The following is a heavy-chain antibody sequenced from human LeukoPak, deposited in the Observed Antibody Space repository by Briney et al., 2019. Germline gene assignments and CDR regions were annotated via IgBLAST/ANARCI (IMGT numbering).Heavy chain of an antibody. V-gene: IGHV4-34*01. J-gene: IGHJ4*02. CDR1: GGSFSGYY. Sequence: PSETLSLTCAVYGGSFSGYYWSWIRQPPGKGLEWIGEINHSGSTNYNPSLKSRVTISVDTSKNQFSLKLSSVTAADTAVYYCARNAPRYSYGHWGQGTLVTVSS. CDR3: ARNAPRYSYGH. D-gene: IGHD5-18*01. CDR2: INHSGST.